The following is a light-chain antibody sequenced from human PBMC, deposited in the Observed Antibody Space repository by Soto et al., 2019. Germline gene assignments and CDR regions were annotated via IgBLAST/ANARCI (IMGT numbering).Light chain of an antibody. CDR2: EVN. J-gene: IGLJ3*02. CDR1: SSDVGGYNY. CDR3: SSYAGSGV. V-gene: IGLV2-8*01. Sequence: QSALTQPPSASGSPGQSVAISCTGTSSDVGGYNYVSWYQQHPAKAPKLIIYEVNKRPSGVPDRFSGSKSGNTASLTVSGLQAEDEADYYCSSYAGSGVFGGGTKLTVL.